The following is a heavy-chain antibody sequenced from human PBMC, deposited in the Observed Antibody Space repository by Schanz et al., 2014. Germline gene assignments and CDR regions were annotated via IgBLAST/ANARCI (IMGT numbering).Heavy chain of an antibody. V-gene: IGHV4-59*11. CDR1: GGSISSHF. CDR3: ARVGGGILTSWYSLDS. J-gene: IGHJ4*02. CDR2: MYHSGSS. D-gene: IGHD2-8*02. Sequence: QVQLQASGPGLVKPSETLSLTCTVSGGSISSHFWSWIRQPPGKGLEWIGYMYHSGSSNYNPSLKSRVTISVDTSKNQFSLKMTSLTAADTAVYFCARVGGGILTSWYSLDSWGQGTLVTVSS.